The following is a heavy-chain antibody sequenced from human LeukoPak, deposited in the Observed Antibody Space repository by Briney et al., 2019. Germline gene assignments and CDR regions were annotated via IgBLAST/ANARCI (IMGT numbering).Heavy chain of an antibody. J-gene: IGHJ4*02. D-gene: IGHD6-25*01. Sequence: ASVKVSCKASGYTFTNYYMHWVRQAPGQGLEWMGRINPSGGNTDYAQKLQGRVTMTRDTSTSTVYMELSSLISEDTAVYYCVSYSSGYYFDYWGQGTLVTVSS. CDR1: GYTFTNYY. CDR2: INPSGGNT. CDR3: VSYSSGYYFDY. V-gene: IGHV1-46*01.